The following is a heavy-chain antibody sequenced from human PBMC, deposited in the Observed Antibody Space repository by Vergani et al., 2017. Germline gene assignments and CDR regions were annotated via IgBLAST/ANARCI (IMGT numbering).Heavy chain of an antibody. CDR3: ASDCMSHAEIDPKNAFHV. CDR2: IDRTGST. Sequence: QVQLQESGPRLVKPSETLSLICSVSGYSISRGYFWGWIRQSPGKGLEWLGTIDRTGSTHLSPSLKSRLTISVDTNKNQFSLRLTSATAADPAVYFWASDCMSHAEIDPKNAFHVWGQGTRVSV. V-gene: IGHV4-38-2*02. D-gene: IGHD2-8*01. CDR1: GYSISRGYF. J-gene: IGHJ3*01.